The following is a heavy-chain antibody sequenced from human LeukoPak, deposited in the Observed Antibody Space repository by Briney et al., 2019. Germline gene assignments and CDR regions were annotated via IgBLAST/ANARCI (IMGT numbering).Heavy chain of an antibody. Sequence: GGSLRLSCAASGFTVSSNYMSWVRQAPGKGLEWVSVIYSGGSTYYADSVKGRFTISRDNSKNTLYLQMNSLRAEDTAVYYCARLSTYYYDSSGPNAFDIWGQGTMVTVSS. D-gene: IGHD3-22*01. J-gene: IGHJ3*02. V-gene: IGHV3-53*01. CDR3: ARLSTYYYDSSGPNAFDI. CDR2: IYSGGST. CDR1: GFTVSSNY.